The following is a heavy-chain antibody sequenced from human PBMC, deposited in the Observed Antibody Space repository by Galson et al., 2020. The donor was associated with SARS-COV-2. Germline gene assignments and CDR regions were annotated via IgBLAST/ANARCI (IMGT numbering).Heavy chain of an antibody. CDR2: IRSNGGTS. Sequence: GGSLRLSCSASGFIFSDYAMHWVRQAPGKGLEYVSAIRSNGGTSFYADSVNGRFTMSRDNSKNMFYLQMTALRLEDTAFYYCLSYSSTRQNHWGQGTLGTVSS. D-gene: IGHD2-2*01. CDR1: GFIFSDYA. CDR3: LSYSSTRQNH. V-gene: IGHV3-64D*06. J-gene: IGHJ5*02.